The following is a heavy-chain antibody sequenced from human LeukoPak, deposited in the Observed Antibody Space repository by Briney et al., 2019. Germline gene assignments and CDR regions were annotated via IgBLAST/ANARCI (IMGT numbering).Heavy chain of an antibody. Sequence: GGSLRLSCRACGFTFSSYWTHWLRQATGKALVWLSRINSDGTTTSYADSVKGRFTISRDNAKNTLYLQMNSLRAEDTAVYYCTRVLSMVRGVDVFDIWGQGTMVTVSS. CDR1: GFTFSSYW. D-gene: IGHD3-10*01. V-gene: IGHV3-74*01. CDR3: TRVLSMVRGVDVFDI. J-gene: IGHJ3*02. CDR2: INSDGTTT.